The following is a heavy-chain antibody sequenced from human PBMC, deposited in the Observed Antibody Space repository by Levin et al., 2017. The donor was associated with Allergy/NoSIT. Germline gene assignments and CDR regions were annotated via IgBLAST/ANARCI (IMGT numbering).Heavy chain of an antibody. CDR1: GGSISSSSYY. CDR2: IYYSGST. D-gene: IGHD6-6*01. Sequence: PSETLSLTCTVSGGSISSSSYYWGWIRQPPGKGLEWIGSIYYSGSTYYNPSLKSRVTISVDTSKNQFSLKLSSVTAADTAVYYCARRGIAARPSDYYYMDVWGKGTTVTVSS. J-gene: IGHJ6*03. V-gene: IGHV4-39*01. CDR3: ARRGIAARPSDYYYMDV.